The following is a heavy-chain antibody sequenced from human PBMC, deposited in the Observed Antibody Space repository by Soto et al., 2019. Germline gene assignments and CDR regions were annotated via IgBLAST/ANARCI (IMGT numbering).Heavy chain of an antibody. Sequence: VQLVESGGGVVQPGRSLRLSCAASGFTFSSYSMNWVRQAPGKGLEWVSSISSSSSYIYYADSVKGRFTISRDNAKNSLYLQMNSLRAEDTAVYYCARLIAAAGPIDYWGQGTLVTVSS. CDR2: ISSSSSYI. J-gene: IGHJ4*02. CDR3: ARLIAAAGPIDY. D-gene: IGHD6-13*01. CDR1: GFTFSSYS. V-gene: IGHV3-21*01.